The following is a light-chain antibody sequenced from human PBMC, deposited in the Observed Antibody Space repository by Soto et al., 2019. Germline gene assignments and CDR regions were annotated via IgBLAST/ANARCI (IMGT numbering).Light chain of an antibody. CDR1: QNIDRW. CDR2: GAS. CDR3: QQYNSYTWT. V-gene: IGKV1-5*03. Sequence: DIQMTQSPSTLSASVGDRVTITCRASQNIDRWLAWYQQKPGKAPNLLIYGASNLESGVPSRFSGSGSGTEFTLSISSLRPDDFATYYCQQYNSYTWTLGQGTKVEIK. J-gene: IGKJ1*01.